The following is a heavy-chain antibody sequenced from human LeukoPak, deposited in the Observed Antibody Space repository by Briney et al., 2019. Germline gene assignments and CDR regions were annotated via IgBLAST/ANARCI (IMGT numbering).Heavy chain of an antibody. J-gene: IGHJ4*02. D-gene: IGHD5-24*01. CDR2: IIPIFGTA. CDR1: GGTFSSYA. Sequence: SVKVSCKASGGTFSSYAISWVRQAPGQGLEWMGGIIPIFGTANYAQKFQGRVTITADESTSTAYMELSSLRSEDTAVYYCARVAMATMRYFDYWGQGTLVTVSS. CDR3: ARVAMATMRYFDY. V-gene: IGHV1-69*13.